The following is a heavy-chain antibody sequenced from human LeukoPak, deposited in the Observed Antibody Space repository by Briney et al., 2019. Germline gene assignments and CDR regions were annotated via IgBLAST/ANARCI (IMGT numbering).Heavy chain of an antibody. Sequence: SETLSLTCTVSGVSIRSYYWSWIRQPPGKGLEYIGYIYYSGSTNYNPSLKSRVTISVDTSKNQFSLKLSSVTAAETAVYYCAREGRYRYGYNEYHLYMDIWGKGTTVTVSS. D-gene: IGHD5-18*01. V-gene: IGHV4-59*12. CDR3: AREGRYRYGYNEYHLYMDI. CDR2: IYYSGST. CDR1: GVSIRSYY. J-gene: IGHJ6*03.